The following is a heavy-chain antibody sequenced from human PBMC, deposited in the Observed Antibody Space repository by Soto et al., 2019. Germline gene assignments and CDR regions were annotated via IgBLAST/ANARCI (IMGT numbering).Heavy chain of an antibody. D-gene: IGHD2-2*01. J-gene: IGHJ6*03. CDR2: ISGSGGST. CDR1: GFTFSTYA. CDR3: AKDGQTRYYYDYLDV. V-gene: IGHV3-23*01. Sequence: VQLLESGGGLVQPEGSLRLSCAASGFTFSTYAMSWVRQAPGKGLEWVSAISGSGGSTFYADSVKGRFTISRDNSKNAQKLQTNSLRAEDTAVYYCAKDGQTRYYYDYLDVWGKGTTGTGSS.